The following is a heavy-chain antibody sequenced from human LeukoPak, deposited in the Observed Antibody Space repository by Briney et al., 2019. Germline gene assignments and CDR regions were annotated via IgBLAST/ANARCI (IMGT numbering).Heavy chain of an antibody. CDR1: GFTVSSNY. CDR2: IYPGGDT. CDR3: ARVLVVPTSADYLDS. J-gene: IGHJ4*02. V-gene: IGHV3-53*01. D-gene: IGHD2-2*01. Sequence: GGSLRLSCAASGFTVSSNYMSWVRQAPGKGLEWLSVIYPGGDTYYLDSVKGRFTISRDNSKNTLYLQMNSLRVEDTAVYYCARVLVVPTSADYLDSWGQGTLVTVSS.